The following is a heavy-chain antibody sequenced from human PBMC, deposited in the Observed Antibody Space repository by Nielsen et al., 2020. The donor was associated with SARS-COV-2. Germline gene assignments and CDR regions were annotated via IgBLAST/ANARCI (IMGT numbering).Heavy chain of an antibody. D-gene: IGHD5-18*01. J-gene: IGHJ4*02. CDR3: AKADVDTAMVDY. Sequence: GSLKISCAASGFTFSSYAMSWVRQAPGKGLEWVSVIYSGGSSTYYADSVKGRFTISRDNSKNTLYLQMNSLRAEDTAVYYCAKADVDTAMVDYWGQGTLVTVSS. V-gene: IGHV3-23*03. CDR2: IYSGGSST. CDR1: GFTFSSYA.